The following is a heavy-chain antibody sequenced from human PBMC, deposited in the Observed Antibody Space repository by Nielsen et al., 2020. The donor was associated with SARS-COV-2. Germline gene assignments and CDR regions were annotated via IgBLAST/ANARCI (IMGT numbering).Heavy chain of an antibody. CDR2: ISAYNGNT. CDR1: GYSFTSYG. Sequence: ASVKVSCKASGYSFTSYGFTWVRQAPGQGLEWVGWISAYNGNTNSAQKLQGRVTMTTDRSTSTASLDLWGLRPDDTAVYYCARSSPYGSGNHFYYYGMDVWGQGTTVTVSS. CDR3: ARSSPYGSGNHFYYYGMDV. J-gene: IGHJ6*02. D-gene: IGHD3-10*01. V-gene: IGHV1-18*01.